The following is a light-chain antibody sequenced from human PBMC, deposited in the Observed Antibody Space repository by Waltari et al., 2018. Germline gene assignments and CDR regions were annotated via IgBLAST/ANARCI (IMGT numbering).Light chain of an antibody. CDR2: DAS. J-gene: IGKJ1*01. CDR3: QKYGTLPAT. Sequence: EIVLTQSPGTLSLSPGERATLSCRASQSGSRTLAWYQQKPGQAPRLLIYDASTRATGIPDRFSGSGSGTDFSLTISRVEPEDFAVYYCQKYGTLPATFGQGTKVEIK. V-gene: IGKV3-20*01. CDR1: QSGSRT.